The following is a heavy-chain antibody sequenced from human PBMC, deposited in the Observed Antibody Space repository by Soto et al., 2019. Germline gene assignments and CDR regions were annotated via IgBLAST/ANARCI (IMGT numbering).Heavy chain of an antibody. J-gene: IGHJ6*03. CDR1: EFTFSGRS. CDR2: IDKVGTDS. CDR3: ARGWFGPDV. D-gene: IGHD3-10*01. Sequence: EVQLVESGGGLVQPGGSLRLSCAASEFTFSGRSVHWVRQAPGKGLVWVSGIDKVGTDSTYADSVKGRFTSSRDNAKNPVYLQMTSLGGEDMSVYYCARGWFGPDVWGKGTTVTVSS. V-gene: IGHV3-74*03.